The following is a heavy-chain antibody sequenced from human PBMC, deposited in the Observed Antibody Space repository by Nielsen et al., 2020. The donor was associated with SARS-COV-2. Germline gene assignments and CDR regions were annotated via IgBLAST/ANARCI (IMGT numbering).Heavy chain of an antibody. J-gene: IGHJ3*02. CDR3: ARDRSLYDILTSDAFDI. Sequence: WIRQPPGKGLEWIGRIYTSGSTNYNPSLKSRVTMSVDTSKNQFSLKLSSVTAADTAVYYCARDRSLYDILTSDAFDIWGQGTMVTVSS. CDR2: IYTSGST. V-gene: IGHV4-4*07. D-gene: IGHD3-9*01.